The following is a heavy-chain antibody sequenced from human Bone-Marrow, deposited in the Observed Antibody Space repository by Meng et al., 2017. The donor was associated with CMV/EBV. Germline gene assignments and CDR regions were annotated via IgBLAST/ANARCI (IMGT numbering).Heavy chain of an antibody. J-gene: IGHJ2*01. CDR1: GGSISSSSYY. D-gene: IGHD2-15*01. V-gene: IGHV4-39*07. Sequence: SETLSLTCTVSGGSISSSSYYWGWIRQPPGKGLEWIGSIYYSGSTYYNPSLMSRVTISVDTSKNQFSLKLSSVTAADTAVYYCARDKSGGKSPWYFDLWGRGTLVTVSS. CDR2: IYYSGST. CDR3: ARDKSGGKSPWYFDL.